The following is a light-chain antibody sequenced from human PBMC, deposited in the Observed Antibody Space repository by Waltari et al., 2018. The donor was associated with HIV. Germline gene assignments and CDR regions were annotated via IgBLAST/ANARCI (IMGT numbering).Light chain of an antibody. CDR1: QRVLSRSNNENY. CDR2: WAC. J-gene: IGKJ1*01. V-gene: IGKV4-1*01. Sequence: DIVMTQSPDSLAVSLGERATINCKSSQRVLSRSNNENYLAWYQQKPGQPPKLLIYWACTRNSGVSDRFSGSGEGTDVSLSISSVRAGDEAVYGGEKNESGPRTFGEGTKVEMK. CDR3: EKNESGPRT.